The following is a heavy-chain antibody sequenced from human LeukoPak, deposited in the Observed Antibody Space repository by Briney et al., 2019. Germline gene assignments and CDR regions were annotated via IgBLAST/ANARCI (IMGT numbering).Heavy chain of an antibody. Sequence: GGSLRLSCAASGFTFSSYGMHWVRQAPGKGLEWVAFIRYDGSNKYYADSVKGRFTISRDNSKNTLYLQMNSLRAEDTAVYYCAKELEFLNGDYHAFDIWGQGTMVTVSS. D-gene: IGHD4-17*01. CDR1: GFTFSSYG. CDR2: IRYDGSNK. CDR3: AKELEFLNGDYHAFDI. J-gene: IGHJ3*02. V-gene: IGHV3-30*02.